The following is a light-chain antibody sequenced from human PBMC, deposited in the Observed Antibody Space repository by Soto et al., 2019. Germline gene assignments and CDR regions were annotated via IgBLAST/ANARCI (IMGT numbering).Light chain of an antibody. CDR2: KAS. Sequence: DIQMPQSTATGNGVVGDRGSITCLSSHTISSWLAWYQQKPGKAPKLLIYKASTLKSGVPSRFSGSGSGTEFTLTISSLQPDDFATYYCQHYNSYSEAFGQGTKVDIK. CDR3: QHYNSYSEA. V-gene: IGKV1-5*03. J-gene: IGKJ1*01. CDR1: HTISSW.